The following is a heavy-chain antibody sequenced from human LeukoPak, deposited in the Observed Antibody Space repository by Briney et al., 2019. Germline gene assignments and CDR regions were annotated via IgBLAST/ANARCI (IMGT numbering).Heavy chain of an antibody. CDR1: GLTFSSYW. CDR2: ITSDGSST. V-gene: IGHV3-74*01. CDR3: TTDLIGAFHI. J-gene: IGHJ3*02. D-gene: IGHD2-21*01. Sequence: GGSLRLSCTASGLTFSSYWMHWVRQAPGKGLVWVSRITSDGSSTSYVESVKGRFTNSRDNAKNTVYLQMNGLRAEDTAVYYCTTDLIGAFHIWGQGTMVTVSS.